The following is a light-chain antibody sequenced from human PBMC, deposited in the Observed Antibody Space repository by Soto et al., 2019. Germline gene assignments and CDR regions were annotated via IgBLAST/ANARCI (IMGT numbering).Light chain of an antibody. CDR1: QSLLHITGETF. J-gene: IGKJ5*01. V-gene: IGKV2D-29*02. Sequence: DVAMTQTPLYLSVAPGQPASISFRCIQSLLHITGETFLFWYLQKPGQSPQLLIYEVSTRVSGVPDRFSGSGSGTDFTLEISRVETDDVGIYYCMQSTQLPPTFGQGTRLEIK. CDR3: MQSTQLPPT. CDR2: EVS.